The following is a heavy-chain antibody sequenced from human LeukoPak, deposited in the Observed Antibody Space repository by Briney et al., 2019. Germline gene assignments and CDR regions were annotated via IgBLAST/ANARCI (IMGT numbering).Heavy chain of an antibody. CDR1: GFTFSSYS. D-gene: IGHD3-22*01. V-gene: IGHV3-21*01. CDR3: ARRNYYDSGDYVTGWFDP. CDR2: ISGSSTYI. Sequence: NPGGSPRLSCAASGFTFSSYSMNWVRQAPGKGLEWVSSISGSSTYIYYGDSVKGRFSISRDNAKSSLSLQMNSLRAEDTAVYYCARRNYYDSGDYVTGWFDPWGQGTLVTVSS. J-gene: IGHJ5*02.